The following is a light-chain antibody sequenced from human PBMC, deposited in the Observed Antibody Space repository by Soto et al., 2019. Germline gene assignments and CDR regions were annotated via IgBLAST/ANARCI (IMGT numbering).Light chain of an antibody. J-gene: IGLJ1*01. CDR2: DVS. V-gene: IGLV2-14*01. CDR1: SSDVGGYNH. Sequence: SESGTVVESVGRRIIKNRTGTSSDVGGYNHVSWYQQHPGKAPKLMIYDVSNRPSGVSNRFSGSKSGNTASLTISGLQAEDEADYYCSSYTSSSTYVFGTGTKVTVL. CDR3: SSYTSSSTYV.